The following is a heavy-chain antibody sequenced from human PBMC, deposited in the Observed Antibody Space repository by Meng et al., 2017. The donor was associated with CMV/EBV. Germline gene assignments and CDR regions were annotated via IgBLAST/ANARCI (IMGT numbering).Heavy chain of an antibody. Sequence: VKVSCKASGYTFTSYDINWVRQATGQGLEWMGIINPSGGSTSYAQKFQGRVTMTRDTSTSTVYMELSSLRSEDTAVYYCAREGICSSTSCYTYYYYGMDVWGQGTTVTVSS. CDR1: GYTFTSYD. V-gene: IGHV1-46*01. CDR3: AREGICSSTSCYTYYYYGMDV. J-gene: IGHJ6*02. CDR2: INPSGGST. D-gene: IGHD2-2*02.